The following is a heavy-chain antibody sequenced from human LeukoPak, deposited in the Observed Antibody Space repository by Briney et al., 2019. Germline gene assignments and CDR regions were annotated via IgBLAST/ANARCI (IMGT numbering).Heavy chain of an antibody. CDR2: ISYNGRNK. CDR1: GFTFSNYE. J-gene: IGHJ4*02. D-gene: IGHD3-9*01. V-gene: IGHV3-30*04. CDR3: ASEYYDILTGPTLAPQFDY. Sequence: GGSLRLSCAASGFTFSNYEMNWVRQAPGKGLEWVASISYNGRNKYYADSVKGRFTISRDNSKNTLYLQMNSLRAEDTAVYYCASEYYDILTGPTLAPQFDYWGQGTLVTVSS.